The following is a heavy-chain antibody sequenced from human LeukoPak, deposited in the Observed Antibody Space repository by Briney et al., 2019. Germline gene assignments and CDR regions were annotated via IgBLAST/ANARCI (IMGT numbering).Heavy chain of an antibody. Sequence: SETLSLTCTVSGGSISSSSYYWGWIRQPPGKGLEWIGSIYYSGSTYYNPSLKSRVTISVDTSKNQFSLKLSSVTAAATAVYYCARDSNVPSSTYYFDYWGQGTLVTVSS. CDR2: IYYSGST. J-gene: IGHJ4*02. CDR3: ARDSNVPSSTYYFDY. CDR1: GGSISSSSYY. V-gene: IGHV4-39*07. D-gene: IGHD1-1*01.